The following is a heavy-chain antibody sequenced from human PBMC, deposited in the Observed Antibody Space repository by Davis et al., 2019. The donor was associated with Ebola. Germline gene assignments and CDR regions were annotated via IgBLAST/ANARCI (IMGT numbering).Heavy chain of an antibody. CDR1: GFTFSTYW. CDR2: VNSDGSST. Sequence: PGGSLRLSCAASGFTFSTYWMHWVRQAPGKGLVWVSRVNSDGSSTTYADSVKGRFTISRDNSKNTLFLQMNSLRAEDTAVYYCAKDMIEEGLSSPHPDFQHWGQGTLVTVSS. V-gene: IGHV3-74*01. D-gene: IGHD3-22*01. J-gene: IGHJ1*01. CDR3: AKDMIEEGLSSPHPDFQH.